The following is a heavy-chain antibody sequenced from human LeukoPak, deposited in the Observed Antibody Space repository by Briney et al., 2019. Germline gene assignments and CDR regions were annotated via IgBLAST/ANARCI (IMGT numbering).Heavy chain of an antibody. Sequence: PGGSLRLSCAASGFTFSSYSMNWVRQAPGKGLEWVSSITSSSSYIYYADSVKGRFTISRDNAKNSLYLQMNSLRAEDTAVFYCAKGDRGVLVIPSTEFDYWGQGTLVTVSS. CDR2: ITSSSSYI. CDR1: GFTFSSYS. J-gene: IGHJ4*02. CDR3: AKGDRGVLVIPSTEFDY. V-gene: IGHV3-21*04. D-gene: IGHD3-9*01.